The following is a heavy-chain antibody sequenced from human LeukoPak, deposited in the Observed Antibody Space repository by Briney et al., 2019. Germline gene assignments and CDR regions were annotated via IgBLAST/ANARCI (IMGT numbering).Heavy chain of an antibody. Sequence: GGSLRLSCAASGFTGSTKYMNWVRQAPGKGLEWVSIIYSGATTYYADSVKGRFTISRDTSKNTLSLQMNSLRAEDTAVYFCARVGAHIHWNLDLWGRGTLVSVSS. J-gene: IGHJ2*01. CDR3: ARVGAHIHWNLDL. CDR1: GFTGSTKY. D-gene: IGHD1-26*01. V-gene: IGHV3-53*01. CDR2: IYSGATT.